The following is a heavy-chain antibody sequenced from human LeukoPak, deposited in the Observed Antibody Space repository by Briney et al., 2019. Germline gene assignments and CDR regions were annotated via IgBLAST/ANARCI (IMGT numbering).Heavy chain of an antibody. CDR3: ARDRDYSNYEGSYNWFDP. D-gene: IGHD4-11*01. CDR2: ISAYNGNT. V-gene: IGHV1-18*01. CDR1: GYTFTSYG. Sequence: GASVKVSCKASGYTFTSYGISWVRQAPGHGLEWMGWISAYNGNTNYAQKLQGRVTMTTDTSTSTAYMELRSLRSDDTAVYYCARDRDYSNYEGSYNWFDPWGQGTLVTVSS. J-gene: IGHJ5*02.